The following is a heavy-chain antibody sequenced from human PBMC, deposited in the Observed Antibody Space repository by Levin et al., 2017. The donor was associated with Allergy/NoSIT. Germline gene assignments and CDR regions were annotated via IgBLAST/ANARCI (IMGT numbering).Heavy chain of an antibody. CDR2: ISYDGSNK. D-gene: IGHD2-2*03. Sequence: LSLPCAASGFTFSSYAMHWVRRAPGKGLEWVAVISYDGSNKYYADSVKGRFTISRDNSKNTLYLQMNSLRAEDTAVYYCAREPGYCSSTSCSDYWGQGTLVTVSS. V-gene: IGHV3-30-3*01. CDR1: GFTFSSYA. CDR3: AREPGYCSSTSCSDY. J-gene: IGHJ4*02.